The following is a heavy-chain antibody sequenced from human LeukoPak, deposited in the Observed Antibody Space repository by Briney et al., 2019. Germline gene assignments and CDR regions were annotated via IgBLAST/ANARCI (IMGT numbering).Heavy chain of an antibody. V-gene: IGHV3-30*02. CDR3: AKGYYGSGSYHSSYYYMDV. Sequence: PGGSLRLSCAASGFTFSSYGMHWVRQAPGKGLEWVAFIRYDGSNKYYADSVKGRFTISRDNSKNTLYLQMNSLRAEDTAVYYCAKGYYGSGSYHSSYYYMDVWGKGTTVTISS. CDR1: GFTFSSYG. CDR2: IRYDGSNK. J-gene: IGHJ6*03. D-gene: IGHD3-10*01.